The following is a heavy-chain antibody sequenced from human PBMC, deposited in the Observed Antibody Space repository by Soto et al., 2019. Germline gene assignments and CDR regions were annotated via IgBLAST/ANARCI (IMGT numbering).Heavy chain of an antibody. J-gene: IGHJ4*02. CDR3: AKGIYSYGYNSFDY. V-gene: IGHV3-23*01. CDR2: ISGSGDST. Sequence: GGSLRLSCAASVFTFSSYATSWVRQAPGKGLEWVSAISGSGDSTYDADSVKGRFTISRDNSKNTLYLQMNSLRAEDTAVYYCAKGIYSYGYNSFDYWSQGTLVTVSS. D-gene: IGHD5-18*01. CDR1: VFTFSSYA.